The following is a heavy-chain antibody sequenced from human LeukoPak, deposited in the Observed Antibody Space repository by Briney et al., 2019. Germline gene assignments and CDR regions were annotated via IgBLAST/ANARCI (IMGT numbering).Heavy chain of an antibody. CDR2: ISGSGGST. J-gene: IGHJ3*02. Sequence: SGGSLRLSCAASGFTFSSYAMSWVRQAPGKGLEWVSAISGSGGSTYYADSVKGRFTISRDNSKNTLYLQMNSLRAEDTAVYYCAKFYGSGSPWGDAFDIWGQGTMVTVSS. V-gene: IGHV3-23*01. CDR1: GFTFSSYA. D-gene: IGHD3-10*01. CDR3: AKFYGSGSPWGDAFDI.